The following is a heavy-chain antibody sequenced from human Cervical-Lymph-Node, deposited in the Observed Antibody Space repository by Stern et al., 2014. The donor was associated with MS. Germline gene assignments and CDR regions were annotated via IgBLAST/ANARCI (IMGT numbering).Heavy chain of an antibody. CDR3: ATDRDDFRSGYSAPTKGYGLDV. J-gene: IGHJ6*02. D-gene: IGHD3-3*01. CDR2: VDPEDGET. V-gene: IGHV1-24*01. Sequence: VQLVQSGAEVKKPGASVKVSCKVSGYTLTELSMHWVRQAPGKGLEWMGGVDPEDGETIYAQKFQGRVTMTEAQSTSTAYMELSSLRSEDTAVYYCATDRDDFRSGYSAPTKGYGLDVWGQGTTVTVTS. CDR1: GYTLTELS.